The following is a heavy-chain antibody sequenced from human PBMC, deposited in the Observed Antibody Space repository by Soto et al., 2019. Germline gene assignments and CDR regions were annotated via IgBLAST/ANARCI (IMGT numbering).Heavy chain of an antibody. CDR2: INHSGST. D-gene: IGHD6-13*01. J-gene: IGHJ4*02. V-gene: IGHV4-34*01. CDR1: GGSFSGYY. Sequence: SETLSLTCAVYGGSFSGYYWSWIRQPPGKGLEWIGEINHSGSTNYNPSLKSRVTISVDTSKNQFSLKLSSVTAADTAVYYCARGPSIAAAGIKNWGQGTLVNAPQ. CDR3: ARGPSIAAAGIKN.